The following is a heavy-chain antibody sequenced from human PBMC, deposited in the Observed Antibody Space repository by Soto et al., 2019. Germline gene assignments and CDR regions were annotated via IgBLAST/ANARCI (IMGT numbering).Heavy chain of an antibody. V-gene: IGHV3-74*01. CDR3: AREGGYCSGGSCYSLLFDY. D-gene: IGHD2-15*01. CDR2: INSDGSST. Sequence: EVQLVESGGGLVQPGGSLRLSCAASGFTFSSYWMHWVRQAPGKGLVWVSRINSDGSSTSYADSVKGRFTISRDNAKNTLYLQMNSLRAKDTAVYYCAREGGYCSGGSCYSLLFDYWGQGTLVTVSS. J-gene: IGHJ4*02. CDR1: GFTFSSYW.